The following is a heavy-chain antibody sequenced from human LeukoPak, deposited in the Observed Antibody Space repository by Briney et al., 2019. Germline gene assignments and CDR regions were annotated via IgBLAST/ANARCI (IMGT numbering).Heavy chain of an antibody. CDR2: IYYSGST. CDR3: ARRVAVAGTDYFDY. CDR1: GGSISSSSYY. Sequence: SETLSLTCTVSGGSISSSSYYWGWIRQPPGKGLEWIGSIYYSGSTYYNPSLKSRVPISVDTSKNQFSLKLSSVTAADTAVYYCARRVAVAGTDYFDYWGQGTLVTVSS. D-gene: IGHD6-19*01. J-gene: IGHJ4*02. V-gene: IGHV4-39*01.